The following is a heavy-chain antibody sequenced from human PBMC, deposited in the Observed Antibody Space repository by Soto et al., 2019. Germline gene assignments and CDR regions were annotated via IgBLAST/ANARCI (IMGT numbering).Heavy chain of an antibody. CDR2: ISSSSYI. V-gene: IGHV3-21*01. CDR1: GFTFSSYS. D-gene: IGHD4-17*01. CDR3: AREDDYGDFDYYYYGMDV. Sequence: GGSLRLSCAASGFTFSSYSMNWVRQAPGKGLEWVSSISSSSYIYYADSVKGRFTISRDNAKNSLYLQMNSLRAEDTAVYYCAREDDYGDFDYYYYGMDVWGQGTTVTVSS. J-gene: IGHJ6*02.